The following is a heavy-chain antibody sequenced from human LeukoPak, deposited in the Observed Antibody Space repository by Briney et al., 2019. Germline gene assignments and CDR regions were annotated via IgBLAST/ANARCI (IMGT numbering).Heavy chain of an antibody. V-gene: IGHV4-59*08. CDR1: GGSISSYY. J-gene: IGHJ4*02. CDR2: IYYSGST. D-gene: IGHD6-13*01. Sequence: PSETLSLTCTVSGGSISSYYWSWLRQPPGKGLEWIGYIYYSGSTNYNPSLKSRVTISVDTSKNQFSLKLSSVTAADTAVYYCARTTSSSWEYYFDYWGQGTLVTVSS. CDR3: ARTTSSSWEYYFDY.